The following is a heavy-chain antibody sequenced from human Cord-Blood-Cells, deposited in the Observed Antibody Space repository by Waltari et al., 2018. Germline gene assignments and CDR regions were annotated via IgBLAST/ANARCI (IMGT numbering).Heavy chain of an antibody. CDR1: GFTFSSSW. CDR2: SNSEWSST. CDR3: ARDSLADAFDI. Sequence: EVQLVESGGGLVKPGGSLRLSCADSGFTFSSSWMPWVRQATGKGLVWVSLSNSEWSSTSYADSVKGRFTISRDNAKNTLYLQMNSLRAEDTAVYYCARDSLADAFDIWGQGTMVTVSS. V-gene: IGHV3-74*01. J-gene: IGHJ3*02.